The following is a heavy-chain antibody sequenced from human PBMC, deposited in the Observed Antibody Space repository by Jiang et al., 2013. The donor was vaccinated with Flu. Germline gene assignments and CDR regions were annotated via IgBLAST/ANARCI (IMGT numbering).Heavy chain of an antibody. D-gene: IGHD1-26*01. J-gene: IGHJ2*01. CDR3: AGSGSYPYWYFDL. V-gene: IGHV1-69*01. Sequence: KASGGTFSSYAISWVRQAPGQGLEWMGGIIPIFGTANYAQKFQGRVTITADESTSTAYMELSSLRSEDTAVYYCAGSGSYPYWYFDLWGRGTLVTVSS. CDR2: IIPIFGTA. CDR1: GGTFSSYA.